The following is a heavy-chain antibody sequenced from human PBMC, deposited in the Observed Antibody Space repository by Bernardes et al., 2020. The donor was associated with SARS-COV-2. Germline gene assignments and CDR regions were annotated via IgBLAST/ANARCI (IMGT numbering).Heavy chain of an antibody. V-gene: IGHV4-34*01. Sequence: SETLSLTCAVDGGSLNGYYWSWIRQPTGKGLEWIGEINQNGNTNYNPSLKSRVTVSVDTSKNQFSLRLSSVTAADTAVYYCARVLEWLAPTETNWFDPWGQGTLVTVSS. CDR1: GGSLNGYY. CDR3: ARVLEWLAPTETNWFDP. CDR2: INQNGNT. J-gene: IGHJ5*02. D-gene: IGHD6-19*01.